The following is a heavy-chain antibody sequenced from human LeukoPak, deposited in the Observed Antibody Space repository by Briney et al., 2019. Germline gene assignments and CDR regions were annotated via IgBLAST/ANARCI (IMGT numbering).Heavy chain of an antibody. D-gene: IGHD3-10*01. CDR1: GFIFSTYG. CDR3: ARDPAGVFDY. Sequence: PGGSLRLSCAASGFIFSTYGMTWFRQAPGKGLEWVSYISSSSSTIYYADSVKGRFTISRDNAKNSLYLQMNSLRDEDTAVYYCARDPAGVFDYWGQGTLVTVSS. CDR2: ISSSSSTI. J-gene: IGHJ4*02. V-gene: IGHV3-48*02.